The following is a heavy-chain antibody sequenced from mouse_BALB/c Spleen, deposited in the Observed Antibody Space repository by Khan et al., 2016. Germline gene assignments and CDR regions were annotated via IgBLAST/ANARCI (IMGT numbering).Heavy chain of an antibody. CDR1: GFSLTSYG. J-gene: IGHJ2*01. V-gene: IGHV2-9*02. Sequence: QVQLKESGPGLVAPSQSLSITCTVSGFSLTSYGVHWVRQPPGKGLEWLGVIWAGGSTNYNSALMSRLSISKANSKSQVFLKMNSPQTDDTVMYYCARETARATFDYWGQGTTLTVSS. D-gene: IGHD3-2*01. CDR3: ARETARATFDY. CDR2: IWAGGST.